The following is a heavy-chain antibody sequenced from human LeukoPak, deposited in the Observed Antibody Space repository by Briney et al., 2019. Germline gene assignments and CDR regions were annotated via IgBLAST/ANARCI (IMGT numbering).Heavy chain of an antibody. CDR1: GASISSYY. CDR2: IYYSGST. Sequence: SETLSLTCTVSGASISSYYWSWIRQPPGKGLEWIGYIYYSGSTNYNPSLKSRVTISVDTSKNQFSLKLSSVTAADTAVYYCARAHPAYGGNSRAFDIWGQGTMVTVSS. CDR3: ARAHPAYGGNSRAFDI. V-gene: IGHV4-59*01. D-gene: IGHD4-23*01. J-gene: IGHJ3*02.